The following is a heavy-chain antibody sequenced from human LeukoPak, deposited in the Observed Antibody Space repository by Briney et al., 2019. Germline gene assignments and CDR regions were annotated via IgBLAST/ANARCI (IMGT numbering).Heavy chain of an antibody. CDR3: ARRDAYDSSGTLFDY. CDR1: GVSISSYY. D-gene: IGHD3-22*01. Sequence: SETLSLTCTVSGVSISSYYWSWIRQPPGKGLEWIGYIYYSGSTNYNPSLKSRVTISIDTSKNQFSLKLSSVTAADTAVYYCARRDAYDSSGTLFDYWGQGTLVTVSS. J-gene: IGHJ4*02. CDR2: IYYSGST. V-gene: IGHV4-59*08.